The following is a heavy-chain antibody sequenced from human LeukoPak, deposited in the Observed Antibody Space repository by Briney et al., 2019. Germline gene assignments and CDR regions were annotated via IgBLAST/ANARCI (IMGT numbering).Heavy chain of an antibody. V-gene: IGHV1-2*02. CDR3: ARDSGERGSGSYLIAY. J-gene: IGHJ4*02. CDR2: INPNSGGT. Sequence: SVKVSCKASGYTFTGYYMHWVRQAPGQGLEWMGWINPNSGGTNYAQKFQGGVTMTRDTSISTAYMELSRLRSDDTAVYYCARDSGERGSGSYLIAYWGQGTLVTVSS. D-gene: IGHD3-10*01. CDR1: GYTFTGYY.